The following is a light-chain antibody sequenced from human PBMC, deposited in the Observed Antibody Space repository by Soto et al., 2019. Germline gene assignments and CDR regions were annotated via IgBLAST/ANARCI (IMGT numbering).Light chain of an antibody. CDR1: QSVSRNY. V-gene: IGKV3-20*01. J-gene: IGKJ4*01. CDR3: QQYGSTPLT. CDR2: GAS. Sequence: IVLAQSTGSLSLSLGGRATLSCRASQSVSRNYVAWYQQKPGQSPRLLIYGASNRASGIPDRFSGSASGADFTLSIARLEPEDFAMYYFQQYGSTPLTFGGGTKVDIK.